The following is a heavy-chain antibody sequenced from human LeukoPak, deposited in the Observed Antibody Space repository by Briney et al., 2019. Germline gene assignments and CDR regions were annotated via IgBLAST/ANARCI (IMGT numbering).Heavy chain of an antibody. CDR1: GFTFGSYA. CDR3: VRDWGYDSSGYWQKYFDT. Sequence: PGGSLRLSCAASGFTFGSYAMTWVRQAPGKGLEWVSGISGTGLSTYDADSVKGRFIISRDNSKNTLYLQMNSLRAEDTAVYYCVRDWGYDSSGYWQKYFDTWGQGILVTVSS. D-gene: IGHD3-22*01. J-gene: IGHJ4*02. CDR2: ISGTGLST. V-gene: IGHV3-23*01.